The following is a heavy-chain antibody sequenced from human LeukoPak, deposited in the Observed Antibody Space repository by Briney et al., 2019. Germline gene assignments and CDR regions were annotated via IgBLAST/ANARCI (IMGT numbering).Heavy chain of an antibody. CDR1: VFTFSSYA. CDR3: ARGNGGPASSISDFDY. D-gene: IGHD4-23*01. V-gene: IGHV3-30*04. J-gene: IGHJ4*02. Sequence: GGSVRRSGSASVFTFSSYAMHWVGQAPGNGREGLAGISYGGSNKDYAVSVKGRFTMSRDITTASLYLQMNSLRDEDTAVYYCARGNGGPASSISDFDYWGQGTLVTVSS. CDR2: ISYGGSNK.